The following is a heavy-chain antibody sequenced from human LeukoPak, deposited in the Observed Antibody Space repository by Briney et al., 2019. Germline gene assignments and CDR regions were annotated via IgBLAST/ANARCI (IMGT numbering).Heavy chain of an antibody. CDR1: GFTFSSYA. Sequence: AGGSLRLSCAASGFTFSSYAMSWVRQAPGKGLEWVSAISGSGDSTYYAASVKGRFTISRDNYKSTLYLQMNSLRADDTAVYYCAKDHVRGSITGTTVDYWGQGTLVTVSS. D-gene: IGHD1-7*01. CDR3: AKDHVRGSITGTTVDY. J-gene: IGHJ4*02. CDR2: ISGSGDST. V-gene: IGHV3-23*01.